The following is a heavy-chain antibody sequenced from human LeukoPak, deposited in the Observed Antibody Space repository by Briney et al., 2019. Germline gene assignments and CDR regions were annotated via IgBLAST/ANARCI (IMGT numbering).Heavy chain of an antibody. J-gene: IGHJ4*02. CDR2: FSYTGST. CDR1: GDSISSYY. V-gene: IGHV4-59*12. CDR3: ARPGQLWLGGYFDY. Sequence: PSETLSLTCTVSGDSISSYYWNWIRQPPGKGLEWIGYFSYTGSTNYNPSLRSRVTISVDTSKNQFSLKLSSVTAADTAVYYCARPGQLWLGGYFDYWGQGTLVTVSS. D-gene: IGHD5-18*01.